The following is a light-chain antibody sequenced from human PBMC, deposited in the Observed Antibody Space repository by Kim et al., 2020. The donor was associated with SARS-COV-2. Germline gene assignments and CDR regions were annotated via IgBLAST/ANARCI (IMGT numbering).Light chain of an antibody. Sequence: SSSPGHTASLTCSGDRLGAKYASGYHQKPGRSPVLVIYNDSRRPSWIPARFSGANSGNKATLTILGTQAIDEADYYCQAWDNNNGVFGGGTQLTVL. V-gene: IGLV3-1*01. CDR2: NDS. CDR3: QAWDNNNGV. J-gene: IGLJ3*02. CDR1: RLGAKY.